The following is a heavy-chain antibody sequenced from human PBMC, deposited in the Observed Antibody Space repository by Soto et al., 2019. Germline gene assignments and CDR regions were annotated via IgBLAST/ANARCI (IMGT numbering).Heavy chain of an antibody. J-gene: IGHJ6*02. V-gene: IGHV1-18*01. Sequence: ASGKVSCKASGYTFTSYGISWVRQAPGQGLEWMGWISAYNGNTNYAQKLQGRVTMTTDTSTSTAYMELRSLRSDDTAVYYCARDGCCSGGSCYYYYYYGMDVWGQGTTVTVSS. CDR1: GYTFTSYG. CDR3: ARDGCCSGGSCYYYYYYGMDV. D-gene: IGHD2-15*01. CDR2: ISAYNGNT.